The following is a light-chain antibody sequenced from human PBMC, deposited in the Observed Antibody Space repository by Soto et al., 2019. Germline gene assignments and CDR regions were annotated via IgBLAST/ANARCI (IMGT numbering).Light chain of an antibody. CDR1: SSDVGGYNY. J-gene: IGLJ1*01. V-gene: IGLV2-8*01. Sequence: QSVRTQPPSASGSPGQSVTISCTGTSSDVGGYNYVSWYQQHPGKAPKLMIYEVSKRPSGVPDRFSGSKSGNTASLTVPGLQAEDEADYYCSSYAGSNNLGVFGTGTKVTVL. CDR2: EVS. CDR3: SSYAGSNNLGV.